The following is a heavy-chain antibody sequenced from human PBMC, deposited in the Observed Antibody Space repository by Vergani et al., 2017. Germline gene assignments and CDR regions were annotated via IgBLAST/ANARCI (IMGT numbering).Heavy chain of an antibody. CDR1: GGSISRGSYY. V-gene: IGHV4-61*02. J-gene: IGHJ6*03. D-gene: IGHD3-16*01. Sequence: QVQLQESGPGLVKPSQTLSLTCTVSGGSISRGSYYWSWIRQPAGKGLEWIGRIYISGSTNYNPSLKSRVTMSIDMSKNQFSLKLSSVTAADTAVYDCARDSFEGGRRVHMDVWGKGTTVTVS. CDR2: IYISGST. CDR3: ARDSFEGGRRVHMDV.